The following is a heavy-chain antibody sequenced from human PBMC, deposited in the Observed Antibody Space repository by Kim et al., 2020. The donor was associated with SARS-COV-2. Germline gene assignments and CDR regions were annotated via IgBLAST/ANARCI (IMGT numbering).Heavy chain of an antibody. CDR3: AKDLSIVATIRGVDY. CDR2: ISGSGGST. J-gene: IGHJ4*02. Sequence: GGSLRLSCAASGFTFSSYAMSWVRQAPGEGLEWVSAISGSGGSTYYADSVKGRFTISRDNSKNTLYLQMNSLRAEDTAVYYCAKDLSIVATIRGVDYWGQGTLVTVSS. CDR1: GFTFSSYA. V-gene: IGHV3-23*01. D-gene: IGHD5-12*01.